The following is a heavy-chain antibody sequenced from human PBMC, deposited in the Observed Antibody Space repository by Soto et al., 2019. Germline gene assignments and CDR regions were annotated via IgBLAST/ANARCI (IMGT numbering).Heavy chain of an antibody. V-gene: IGHV3-13*01. CDR2: IGTAGET. J-gene: IGHJ4*02. CDR3: TRKVDSSGYYDY. Sequence: EAQLVESGGGLVQPGGSLRLSCAASGFTFSSYDMHWVRQATGKGLEWVSAIGTAGETYYPGSVKGRFTISRENAKNSLYLQMNRLRDGHPAVYYCTRKVDSSGYYDYWGQGALVTVSS. D-gene: IGHD3-22*01. CDR1: GFTFSSYD.